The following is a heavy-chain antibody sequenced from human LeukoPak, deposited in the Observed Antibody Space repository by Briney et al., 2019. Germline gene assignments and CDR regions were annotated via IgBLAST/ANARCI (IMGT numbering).Heavy chain of an antibody. CDR3: ARVTYLGGSSWPDY. V-gene: IGHV4-59*01. Sequence: PSETLSLTCTVSGASLSSYYWSWIRQPPGKGLEWIGYIYYSGSTYYNPSLKSRVTISVDTSKNQFSLRLNSVTAADTAVYYCARVTYLGGSSWPDYWGQGTLVTVSS. J-gene: IGHJ4*02. D-gene: IGHD6-13*01. CDR1: GASLSSYY. CDR2: IYYSGST.